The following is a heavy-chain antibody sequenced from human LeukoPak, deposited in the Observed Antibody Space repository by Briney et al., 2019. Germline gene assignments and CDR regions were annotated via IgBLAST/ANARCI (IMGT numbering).Heavy chain of an antibody. CDR1: GFTFSSYS. Sequence: AGGSLRLSCAASGFTFSSYSMNWVRQAPGKGLEWVSSISSSSSYIYYADSVKGRFTISRDNAKNSLYLQMNSLRAEDTAVYYCATFTFIAVAGLRVDYWGQGTLVTVSS. D-gene: IGHD6-19*01. CDR2: ISSSSSYI. J-gene: IGHJ4*02. V-gene: IGHV3-21*01. CDR3: ATFTFIAVAGLRVDY.